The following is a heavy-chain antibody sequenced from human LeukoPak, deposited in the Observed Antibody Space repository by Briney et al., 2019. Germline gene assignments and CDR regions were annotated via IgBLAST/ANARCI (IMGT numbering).Heavy chain of an antibody. D-gene: IGHD3-10*01. V-gene: IGHV3-11*04. CDR3: AKDAGSYMDV. CDR2: ISSSGSTI. Sequence: GGSLRLSCAASGFTFSDYYMSWIRQAPAKGLEWVSYISSSGSTIYYADSVKGRFTISRDNSKNTLYLQMNSLRAEDTAVYYCAKDAGSYMDVWGKGTTVTISS. CDR1: GFTFSDYY. J-gene: IGHJ6*03.